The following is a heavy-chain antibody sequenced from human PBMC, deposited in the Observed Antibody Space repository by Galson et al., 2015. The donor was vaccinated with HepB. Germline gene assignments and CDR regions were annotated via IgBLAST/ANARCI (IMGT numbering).Heavy chain of an antibody. D-gene: IGHD1-26*01. J-gene: IGHJ3*02. CDR1: GGTFSSYA. Sequence: SVKVSCKASGGTFSSYAISWVRQAPGQGLEWMGGIIPIFGTANYAQKFQGRVTITADESTSTAYMELSSLRSDDTAVYYCARDSGGSDAFDIWGQGTMVTVSS. V-gene: IGHV1-69*13. CDR3: ARDSGGSDAFDI. CDR2: IIPIFGTA.